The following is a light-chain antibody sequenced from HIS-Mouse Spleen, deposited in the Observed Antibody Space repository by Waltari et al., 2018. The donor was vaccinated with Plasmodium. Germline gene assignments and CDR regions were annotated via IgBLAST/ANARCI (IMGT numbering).Light chain of an antibody. CDR3: QQYGSSPPLT. Sequence: EIVLTQSPGTLSLSQGERATLSCRASQSVSSSYLAWYQQTPGQAPRLLIYGASSRATGIPDRFSGSGSGTDFTLTISRLEPEDFAVYYCQQYGSSPPLTFGGGTKVEIK. J-gene: IGKJ4*01. CDR1: QSVSSSY. V-gene: IGKV3-20*01. CDR2: GAS.